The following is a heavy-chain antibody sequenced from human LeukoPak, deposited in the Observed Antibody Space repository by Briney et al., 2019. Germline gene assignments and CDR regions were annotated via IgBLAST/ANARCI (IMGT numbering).Heavy chain of an antibody. J-gene: IGHJ4*02. CDR1: GFTFNNYA. Sequence: GGSLRLSCAASGFTFNNYAMSWVRQAPGKGLEWVSAISGSGDSTFYADSVKGRFTISRDNSKNTLYLQMNSLRAEDTAVYFCAKAPVTSCRGAYCYPFDSWGQGTLVTVSS. CDR3: AKAPVTSCRGAYCYPFDS. CDR2: ISGSGDST. D-gene: IGHD2-21*01. V-gene: IGHV3-23*01.